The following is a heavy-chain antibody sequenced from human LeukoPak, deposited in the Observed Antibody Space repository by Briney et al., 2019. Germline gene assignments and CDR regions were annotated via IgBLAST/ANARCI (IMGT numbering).Heavy chain of an antibody. D-gene: IGHD1-20*01. V-gene: IGHV3-23*01. J-gene: IGHJ6*02. CDR3: AKAGGYNWRDGMDV. CDR1: GSTFSSYA. Sequence: GGSLRLSCAASGSTFSSYAMSWVRQAPGKGLEWASVISASGGSTYYADSVKGRFTISRDNSKNTLYLQMNSLRAEDTAVYYCAKAGGYNWRDGMDVWGQGTTVTVSS. CDR2: ISASGGST.